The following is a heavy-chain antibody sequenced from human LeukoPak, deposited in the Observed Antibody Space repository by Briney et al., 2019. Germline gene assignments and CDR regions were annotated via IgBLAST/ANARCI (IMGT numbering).Heavy chain of an antibody. Sequence: ASVKLSCKAAGYTVTCYYMHWGRQAPGQGLGWMGWINPNSGGTNYAQKFQGRVTMTRDTSISTAYMELSRLRSDDTAVYYCARGSQQLVTYYFDYWGQGTLVTVSS. D-gene: IGHD6-13*01. CDR1: GYTVTCYY. CDR3: ARGSQQLVTYYFDY. J-gene: IGHJ4*02. V-gene: IGHV1-2*02. CDR2: INPNSGGT.